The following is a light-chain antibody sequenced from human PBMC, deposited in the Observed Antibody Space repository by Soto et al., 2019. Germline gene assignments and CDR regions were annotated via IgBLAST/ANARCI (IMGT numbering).Light chain of an antibody. Sequence: DIQMTQSPSSLSASVGDRVTITCQASQDISNYLNWYQQKPGKAPKLLIYDASNLETGVPSRFSGSGSGTDFTCTISRLQPEDIATYYCQQYDNLLFTFGPGTKVNI. CDR3: QQYDNLLFT. CDR1: QDISNY. CDR2: DAS. V-gene: IGKV1-33*01. J-gene: IGKJ3*01.